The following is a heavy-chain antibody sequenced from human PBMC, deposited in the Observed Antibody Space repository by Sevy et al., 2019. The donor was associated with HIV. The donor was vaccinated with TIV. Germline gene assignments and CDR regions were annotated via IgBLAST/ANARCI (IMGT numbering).Heavy chain of an antibody. CDR1: GFTFSSYG. D-gene: IGHD1-26*01. J-gene: IGHJ3*02. CDR2: ISYGGSNK. Sequence: GGSLRLSCAASGFTFSSYGMHWVRQAPGKGLEWVAVISYGGSNKYYADSVKGRFTISRDNSKNTLYLQMNSLRAEDTAVYYCAKIRTGGGSYRFDAFDIWGQGTMVTVSS. CDR3: AKIRTGGGSYRFDAFDI. V-gene: IGHV3-30*18.